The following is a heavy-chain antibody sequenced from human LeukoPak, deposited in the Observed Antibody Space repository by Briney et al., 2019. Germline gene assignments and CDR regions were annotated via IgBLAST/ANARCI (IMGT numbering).Heavy chain of an antibody. J-gene: IGHJ6*03. V-gene: IGHV3-30*01. D-gene: IGHD1-14*01. CDR2: ISYDGSNK. Sequence: PGRSLRLSCAASGFTFSSYAMHWVRQAPGKGLEWVAVISYDGSNKYYADSVKGRFTISRDNSKNTLYLQMNSLRAEDTAVYYCASDATPGTSYYYYMDVWGKGTTVTVSS. CDR3: ASDATPGTSYYYYMDV. CDR1: GFTFSSYA.